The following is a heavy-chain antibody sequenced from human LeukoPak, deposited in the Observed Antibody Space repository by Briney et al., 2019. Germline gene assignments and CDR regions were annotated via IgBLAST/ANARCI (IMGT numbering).Heavy chain of an antibody. D-gene: IGHD3-10*01. V-gene: IGHV1-18*01. CDR1: GYTFSSYG. CDR2: ISAYNGNT. CDR3: ARDSVDRPGTYYNDSPDY. Sequence: ASVKVSCKASGYTFSSYGISWVRQAPGQGLEWMGWISAYNGNTDYAQNLRGRLIMTTDTSTSTAYMELRSLRSDDTAVYYCARDSVDRPGTYYNDSPDYWGQGTLVTVSS. J-gene: IGHJ4*02.